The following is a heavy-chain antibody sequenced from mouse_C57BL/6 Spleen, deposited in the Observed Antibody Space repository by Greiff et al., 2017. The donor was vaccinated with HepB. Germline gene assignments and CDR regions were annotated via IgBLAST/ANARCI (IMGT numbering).Heavy chain of an antibody. CDR2: ISYDGSN. CDR3: ARGGGYDSAWFAY. Sequence: EVKLMESGPGLVKPSQSLSLTCSVTGYSITSGYYWNWIRQFPGNKLEWMGYISYDGSNNYNPSLKNRISITRDTSKNQFFLKLNSVTTEDTATYYCARGGGYDSAWFAYWGQGTLVTVSA. V-gene: IGHV3-6*01. J-gene: IGHJ3*01. CDR1: GYSITSGYY. D-gene: IGHD2-4*01.